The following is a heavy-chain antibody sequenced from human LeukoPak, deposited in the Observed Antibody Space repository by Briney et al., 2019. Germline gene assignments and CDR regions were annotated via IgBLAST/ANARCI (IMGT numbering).Heavy chain of an antibody. V-gene: IGHV4-59*01. Sequence: SETLSLTCTVTGGSFSTYYWSWIRQTPGKGLEWIGHFYYSGSTTYNPSLKSRVTISVDTSRDQFSLKLTSVSAADTAVYYCARGQGGNYYLNYFDYWGQGALVTVSS. D-gene: IGHD1-26*01. CDR2: FYYSGST. CDR1: GGSFSTYY. J-gene: IGHJ4*02. CDR3: ARGQGGNYYLNYFDY.